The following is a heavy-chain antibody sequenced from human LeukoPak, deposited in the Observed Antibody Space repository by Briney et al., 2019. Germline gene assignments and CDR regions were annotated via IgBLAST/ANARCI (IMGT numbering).Heavy chain of an antibody. V-gene: IGHV4-38-2*01. CDR1: GYSISSGYY. Sequence: SETLSLTCAVSGYSISSGYYWGWIRQPPGKGLEWIGSIYHSGSTYYNPSLKSRVTISVDTSKNQFSLKLSSVTAADTAVYYCARRSSIAARPLGYWGQGTLVTVSS. CDR2: IYHSGST. J-gene: IGHJ4*02. D-gene: IGHD6-6*01. CDR3: ARRSSIAARPLGY.